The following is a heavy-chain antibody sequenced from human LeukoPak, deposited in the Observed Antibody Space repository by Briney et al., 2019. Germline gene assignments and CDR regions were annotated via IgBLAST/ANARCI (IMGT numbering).Heavy chain of an antibody. Sequence: ASVKVSCKASGGTFSSYAISWVRQAPGQGLEWMGWISAYNGNTNYAQKLQGRVTMTTDTSTSTAYMELRSLRSDDTAVYYCARSTIEYSSSSIDYWGQGTLVAVSS. V-gene: IGHV1-18*01. J-gene: IGHJ4*02. CDR3: ARSTIEYSSSSIDY. CDR1: GGTFSSYA. D-gene: IGHD6-6*01. CDR2: ISAYNGNT.